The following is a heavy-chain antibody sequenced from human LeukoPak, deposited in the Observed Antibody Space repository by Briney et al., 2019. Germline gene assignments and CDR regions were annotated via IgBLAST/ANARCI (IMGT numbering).Heavy chain of an antibody. CDR2: IYYSGGT. CDR1: GGSISSYY. D-gene: IGHD2-2*01. V-gene: IGHV4-59*12. J-gene: IGHJ5*02. CDR3: ASGVGYCSSTSCPGSWFDP. Sequence: ETLSLTCTVSGGSISSYYWSWIRQPPGKGLEWIGYIYYSGGTNYNPSLKSRVTISADTSKNHFSLKLSSVTAADTAVYYCASGVGYCSSTSCPGSWFDPWGQGTLVTVSS.